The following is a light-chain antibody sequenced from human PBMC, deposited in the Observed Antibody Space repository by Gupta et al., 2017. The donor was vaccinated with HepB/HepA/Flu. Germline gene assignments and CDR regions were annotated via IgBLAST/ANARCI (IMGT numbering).Light chain of an antibody. Sequence: QSALTQPRSVSGSPGQSATISCTGTNSDVGGHNYVSWYQQHPGKAPKLMIYDVSKRPSGVPDRFSGSKSGNTASLTISGLQAEDEADYYCCSYAGSYTYVVFGGGTKLTVL. CDR1: NSDVGGHNY. CDR2: DVS. CDR3: CSYAGSYTYVV. J-gene: IGLJ2*01. V-gene: IGLV2-11*01.